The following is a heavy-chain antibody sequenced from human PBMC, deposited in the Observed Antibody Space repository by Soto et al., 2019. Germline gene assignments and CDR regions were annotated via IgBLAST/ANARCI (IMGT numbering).Heavy chain of an antibody. J-gene: IGHJ4*02. CDR3: ATGDIVVVPAAIFY. CDR2: ISYDGSNK. Sequence: QVQLVESGEGVVQPGRSLRLSCAASGFTFSSYGMHWVRQAPGKGLEWVAVISYDGSNKYYADSVKGRFTISRDNSKNTLYLQMNSLRAEDTAVYYCATGDIVVVPAAIFYWGQGTLVTVSS. V-gene: IGHV3-30*03. D-gene: IGHD2-2*01. CDR1: GFTFSSYG.